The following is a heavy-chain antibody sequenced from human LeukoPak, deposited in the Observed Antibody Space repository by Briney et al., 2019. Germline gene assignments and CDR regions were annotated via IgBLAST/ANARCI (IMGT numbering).Heavy chain of an antibody. CDR2: IYYSGST. CDR3: AINYCGAGGCYYFDY. J-gene: IGHJ4*02. Sequence: SETLSLTCTVSGGSISSYYWSWIRQPPGKGLEWIGFIYYSGSTNYNPSLTSRVTISVDTSKSQFSLKLSSVTAADTAVYYCAINYCGAGGCYYFDYWGQGILVTVSS. CDR1: GGSISSYY. V-gene: IGHV4-59*01. D-gene: IGHD2-15*01.